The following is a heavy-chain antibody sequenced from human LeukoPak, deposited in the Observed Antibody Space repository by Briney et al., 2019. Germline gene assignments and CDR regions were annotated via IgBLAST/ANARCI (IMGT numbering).Heavy chain of an antibody. CDR1: GGSISSSNW. D-gene: IGHD3-10*01. J-gene: IGHJ3*02. V-gene: IGHV4-4*02. Sequence: SETLSLTCAVSGGSISSSNWWSWVRQPPGKGLEWIGEIYHSGSTHYNPSLKSRATISVDKSKNQSSLKLSSVTAADTAVYYCATALPFGELLVSGAFDIWGQGTMVTVSS. CDR2: IYHSGST. CDR3: ATALPFGELLVSGAFDI.